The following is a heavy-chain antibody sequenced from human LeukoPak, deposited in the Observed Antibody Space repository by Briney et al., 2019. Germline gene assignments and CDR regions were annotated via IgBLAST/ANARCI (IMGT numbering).Heavy chain of an antibody. CDR3: ARGGVVVVPAAMRHFDY. CDR1: GGSFSGYY. J-gene: IGHJ4*02. Sequence: SETLSLTCAVYGGSFSGYYWSWLRQPPGKGLEWLGEINHSGSTNYNPSLKSRVTISVDTSKNQFSLKLSSVTAADTAVYYCARGGVVVVPAAMRHFDYWGQGTLVTVSS. D-gene: IGHD2-2*01. V-gene: IGHV4-34*01. CDR2: INHSGST.